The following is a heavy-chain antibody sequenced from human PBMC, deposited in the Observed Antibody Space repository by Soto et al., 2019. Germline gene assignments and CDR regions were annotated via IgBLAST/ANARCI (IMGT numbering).Heavy chain of an antibody. V-gene: IGHV3-74*01. CDR2: INSGGNIT. D-gene: IGHD2-21*01. J-gene: IGHJ6*02. Sequence: QLVESGGASVQPGGSLRLSCTASGVALSRYWMYWVRQVPGKGLVWVSHINSGGNITPYADSVRGRFTISRDNSKNTLYLGMHSLTSDDTAVYFCARSVWSPYFYYGLDVWGHWTTVTVSS. CDR3: ARSVWSPYFYYGLDV. CDR1: GVALSRYW.